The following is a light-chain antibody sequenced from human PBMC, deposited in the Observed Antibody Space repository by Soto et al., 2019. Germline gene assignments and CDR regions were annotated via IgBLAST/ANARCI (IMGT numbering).Light chain of an antibody. CDR3: QQYGSSPQT. CDR1: QTVSSNY. CDR2: GAS. Sequence: DIVLAQSPGTLSLSPGERATLSCRASQTVSSNYLAWYQQKFGQAPRLLIYGASSRATGIPDRFSGSGSGTDFTLTISRLEPVDFAVYYCQQYGSSPQTFGQGTRLDIK. J-gene: IGKJ5*01. V-gene: IGKV3-20*01.